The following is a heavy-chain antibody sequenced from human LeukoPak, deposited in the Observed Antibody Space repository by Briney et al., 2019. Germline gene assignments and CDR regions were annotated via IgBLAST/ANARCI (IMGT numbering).Heavy chain of an antibody. Sequence: PGGSLRLSCAVSGFTFSNYAMHWVRQAPGKGLERVTFIRYDGSNKYYAKSVKGRFTISRDNSKNTLYLQMSSLRAEDTAVYYCAKAIHSSSSGVVDYWGQGTLVTVSS. V-gene: IGHV3-30*02. J-gene: IGHJ4*02. D-gene: IGHD6-6*01. CDR2: IRYDGSNK. CDR1: GFTFSNYA. CDR3: AKAIHSSSSGVVDY.